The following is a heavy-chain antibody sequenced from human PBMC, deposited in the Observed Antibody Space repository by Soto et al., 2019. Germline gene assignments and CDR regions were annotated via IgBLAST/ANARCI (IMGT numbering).Heavy chain of an antibody. CDR1: GYSFTNYE. V-gene: IGHV1-8*01. D-gene: IGHD3-16*01. CDR2: VNPNSGNT. J-gene: IGHJ4*02. Sequence: QVQLVQSGAEVKKPGTSVKVSCKTSGYSFTNYEINWVRQATGQGLEWVGWVNPNSGNTGYAQKFQGRVTMTRDTSINTAYMELSSLRSDDTAIFYCARRRGGKTDQWGQGTLVTVS. CDR3: ARRRGGKTDQ.